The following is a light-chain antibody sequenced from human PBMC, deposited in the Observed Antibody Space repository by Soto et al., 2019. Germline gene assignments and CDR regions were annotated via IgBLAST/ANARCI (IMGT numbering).Light chain of an antibody. Sequence: EIVFTQSPGTLSLSTGERATLSCRASQSVSSYLAWYQQKPGQAPRLLIYDASNRATGIPARFSGSGSGTDFTLTISSLEPEDFAVYYCQQRSNWPPLTFGGGTKVDIK. CDR2: DAS. CDR3: QQRSNWPPLT. V-gene: IGKV3-11*01. J-gene: IGKJ4*01. CDR1: QSVSSY.